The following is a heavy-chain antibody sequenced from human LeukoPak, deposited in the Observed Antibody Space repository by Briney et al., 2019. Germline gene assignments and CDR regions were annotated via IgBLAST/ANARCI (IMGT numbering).Heavy chain of an antibody. CDR2: IYYSGST. CDR3: ASNYYDSSGYYPFDY. D-gene: IGHD3-22*01. V-gene: IGHV4-30-4*01. J-gene: IGHJ4*02. Sequence: SQTLSLTCTVSGGSISSGDYYWSWIRQPPGKGLEWIGYIYYSGSTYYNPSLKSRVTISVDTSKNQFSLKLSSVTAADTAVYYCASNYYDSSGYYPFDYWGQGTLVTVSS. CDR1: GGSISSGDYY.